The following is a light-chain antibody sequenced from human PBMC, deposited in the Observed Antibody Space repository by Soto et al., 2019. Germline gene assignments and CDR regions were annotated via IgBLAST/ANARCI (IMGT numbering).Light chain of an antibody. V-gene: IGLV2-14*01. CDR1: SSEVGGYKY. CDR2: EVS. J-gene: IGLJ1*01. Sequence: QSALTQPASVSGSPGQSITISCTGTSSEVGGYKYVSWYQQHPGKAPKLMIYEVSNRPSGVSNRFSGSKSGNTASLTISGLQAEDEADYYCSSYTSSSTPYVFGTGTKVTVL. CDR3: SSYTSSSTPYV.